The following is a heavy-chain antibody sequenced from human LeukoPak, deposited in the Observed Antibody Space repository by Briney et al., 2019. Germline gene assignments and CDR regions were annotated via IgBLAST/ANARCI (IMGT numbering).Heavy chain of an antibody. CDR2: IGTAGDT. CDR1: GFTFSSYD. V-gene: IGHV3-13*01. Sequence: GGSLRLSCAASGFTFSSYDMHWVRQATGKGLEWVSAIGTAGDTYYPGSVKGRFTISRENAKNSLYLQINSLRGGDTAVYYCARAVSGREYYFDYWGQGTLVTVSS. D-gene: IGHD1-26*01. CDR3: ARAVSGREYYFDY. J-gene: IGHJ4*02.